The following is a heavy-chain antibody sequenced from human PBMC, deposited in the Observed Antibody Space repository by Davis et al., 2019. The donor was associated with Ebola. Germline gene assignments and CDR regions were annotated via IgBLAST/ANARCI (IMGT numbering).Heavy chain of an antibody. CDR2: IKQDGSEK. CDR1: GFTFSSYW. Sequence: PGGSLRLSCAASGFTFSSYWMSWVRQAPGKGLEWVANIKQDGSEKYYVDSVKGRFTISRDNAKNSLYLQMNSLRAEDTAVYYCARDLEQQLVWTYFDYWGQGTLVTVSS. J-gene: IGHJ4*02. CDR3: ARDLEQQLVWTYFDY. D-gene: IGHD6-13*01. V-gene: IGHV3-7*03.